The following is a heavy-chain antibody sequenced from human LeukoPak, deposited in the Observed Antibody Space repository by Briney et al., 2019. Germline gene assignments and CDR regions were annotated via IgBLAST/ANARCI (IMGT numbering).Heavy chain of an antibody. J-gene: IGHJ4*02. V-gene: IGHV4-39*07. CDR2: IYYSGST. CDR3: ARGKINGYSSSWYGGFDY. Sequence: SETLSLTCTVSGGSISSSSYYWGWIRQPPGKGLEWIGSIYYSGSTYYNPSLKSRVTISVDTSKNQFSLKLSSVTAADTAVYYCARGKINGYSSSWYGGFDYWGQGTLVTVSS. D-gene: IGHD6-13*01. CDR1: GGSISSSSYY.